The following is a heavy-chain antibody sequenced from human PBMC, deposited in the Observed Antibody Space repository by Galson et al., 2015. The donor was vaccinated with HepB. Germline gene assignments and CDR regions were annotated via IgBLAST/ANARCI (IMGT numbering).Heavy chain of an antibody. CDR1: GFSLTTNAAN. CDR3: VHRQKASYSDSSGYFYRGFNDF. CDR2: IYWDDDK. Sequence: PALVKPTQTRTLTCTFSGFSLTTNAANGGWIRQPPGKAPEWLAVIYWDDDKRYRPSLETRLTLTKDTSKNQVVLKGPNMDPVDTATYYCVHRQKASYSDSSGYFYRGFNDFWGQGTLVPVSS. J-gene: IGHJ4*02. V-gene: IGHV2-5*02. D-gene: IGHD3-22*01.